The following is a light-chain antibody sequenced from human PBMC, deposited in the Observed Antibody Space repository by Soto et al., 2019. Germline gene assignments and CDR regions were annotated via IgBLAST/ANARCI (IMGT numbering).Light chain of an antibody. CDR1: KSNIGASFA. CDR2: DNT. CDR3: QSYDSRLTGSYV. J-gene: IGLJ1*01. Sequence: KRVTISCTGRKSNIGASFAVHWYQHIPGAAPRLLIYDNTDRPSGVPDRFSASTSGTSASLTINGLQAEDESDYYCQSYDSRLTGSYVFGTVTKVTVL. V-gene: IGLV1-40*01.